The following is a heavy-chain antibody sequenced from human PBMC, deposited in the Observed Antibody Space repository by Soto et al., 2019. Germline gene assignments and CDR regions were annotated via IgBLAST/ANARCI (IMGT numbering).Heavy chain of an antibody. CDR2: IDGSGRNT. D-gene: IGHD2-15*01. CDR3: AKDGGSVCSGGTCYFQAPDY. J-gene: IGHJ4*02. CDR1: GFTFSSYA. Sequence: GGSLRLSCAAPGFTFSSYARSWVRQAPGKGLEWVSGIDGSGRNTYYADSVKGRFTISRDNSKNTLSVQMNGLRVEDTALYYCAKDGGSVCSGGTCYFQAPDYWGQGTLVTVSS. V-gene: IGHV3-23*01.